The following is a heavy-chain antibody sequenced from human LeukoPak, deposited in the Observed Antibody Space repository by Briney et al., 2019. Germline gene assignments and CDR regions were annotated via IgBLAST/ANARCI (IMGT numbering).Heavy chain of an antibody. CDR2: IFNSGST. CDR3: ARQFDSSGYYSFDY. Sequence: SETLSLTCTVSGGSISSSSYCWGWIRQPPGKGLEWVGTIFNSGSTYSNPPLKSRLTISVDTSKNQFSLKLSSVTAADTAVYYCARQFDSSGYYSFDYWGQGTLVTVSS. J-gene: IGHJ4*02. D-gene: IGHD3-22*01. CDR1: GGSISSSSYC. V-gene: IGHV4-39*01.